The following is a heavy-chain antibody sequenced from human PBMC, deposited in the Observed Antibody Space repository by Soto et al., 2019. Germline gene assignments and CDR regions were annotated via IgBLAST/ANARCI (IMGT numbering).Heavy chain of an antibody. V-gene: IGHV1-8*01. J-gene: IGHJ6*02. D-gene: IGHD2-2*01. CDR1: GYTFTSYD. Sequence: ASVKVSCKASGYTFTSYDINWVRQATGQGLEWMGWMNSNSGNTGYAQKFQGRVTMTRNTSISTAYMELSSLRSEDTAVYYCAKQTPSPMPTLGLVTHNDCYYGMEGWGQGTTVTV. CDR3: AKQTPSPMPTLGLVTHNDCYYGMEG. CDR2: MNSNSGNT.